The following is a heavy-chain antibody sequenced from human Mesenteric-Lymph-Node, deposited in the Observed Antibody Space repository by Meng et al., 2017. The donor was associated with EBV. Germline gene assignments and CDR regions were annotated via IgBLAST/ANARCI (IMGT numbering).Heavy chain of an antibody. Sequence: QGQLLQFGDEVKKPGSSVKVACKASGGTFSSHAFSWVRQAPGQGLEWMGGIVPIFGTTTYAQKFQGRLTITADEATSTAHMELHGLRSDDTALYFCARGAATMPLEYWGQGALVTVSS. V-gene: IGHV1-69*01. CDR2: IVPIFGTT. CDR3: ARGAATMPLEY. D-gene: IGHD5-12*01. J-gene: IGHJ4*02. CDR1: GGTFSSHA.